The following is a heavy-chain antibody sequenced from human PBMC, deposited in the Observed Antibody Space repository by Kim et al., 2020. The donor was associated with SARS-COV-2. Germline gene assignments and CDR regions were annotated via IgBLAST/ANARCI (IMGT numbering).Heavy chain of an antibody. D-gene: IGHD6-19*01. Sequence: KCRVTISVHTAKNQFSLKLSSVTAADTAVYYCASQDEAVAVSPFDYWGQGTLVTVSS. CDR3: ASQDEAVAVSPFDY. V-gene: IGHV4-39*01. J-gene: IGHJ4*02.